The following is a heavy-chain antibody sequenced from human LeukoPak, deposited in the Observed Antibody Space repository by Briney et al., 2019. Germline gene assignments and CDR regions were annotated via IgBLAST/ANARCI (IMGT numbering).Heavy chain of an antibody. CDR3: ARGRTNYYSGDKYNWFDS. CDR2: VNPTTGNT. V-gene: IGHV1-8*01. CDR1: GYTFNRYD. J-gene: IGHJ5*01. D-gene: IGHD2-8*01. Sequence: ASVKVSCKASGYTFNRYDISWLRQATGQGPEWLGWVNPTTGNTVYAQRFQDRVTMTRNTSSSTAYMELNSLKSGDTAVYYCARGRTNYYSGDKYNWFDSWDQGTLVTVSS.